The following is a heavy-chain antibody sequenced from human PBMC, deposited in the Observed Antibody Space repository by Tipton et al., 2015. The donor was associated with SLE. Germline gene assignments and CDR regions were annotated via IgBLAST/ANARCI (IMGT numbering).Heavy chain of an antibody. D-gene: IGHD3-10*01. CDR3: AIAGSGDYYFDY. Sequence: SLRLSCAASGFTFSSYGMSWVRQAPGKGLEWVSAISGSGGSTYYADSVKGRFTISRDNSKNTLYLQMNSLRAEDTAVYYCAIAGSGDYYFDYWGQGTLVTVSS. CDR1: GFTFSSYG. J-gene: IGHJ4*02. V-gene: IGHV3-23*01. CDR2: ISGSGGST.